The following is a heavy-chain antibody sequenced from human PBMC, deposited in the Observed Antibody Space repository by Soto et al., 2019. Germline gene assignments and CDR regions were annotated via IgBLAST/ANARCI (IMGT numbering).Heavy chain of an antibody. CDR1: GGSISSYY. CDR2: IYYSGST. Sequence: SETLSLTCTVSGGSISSYYWSWIRQPPGKGLEWIGYIYYSGSTNYNPSLKSRVTISVDTSKNQFSLKLSSVTAADTAMYYCARQTTNPNYYYYGMDVWGQGTTVTVSS. V-gene: IGHV4-59*08. CDR3: ARQTTNPNYYYYGMDV. J-gene: IGHJ6*02. D-gene: IGHD4-17*01.